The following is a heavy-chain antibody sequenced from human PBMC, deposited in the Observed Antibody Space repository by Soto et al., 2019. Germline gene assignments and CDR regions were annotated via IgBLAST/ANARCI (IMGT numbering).Heavy chain of an antibody. D-gene: IGHD1-1*01. J-gene: IGHJ4*02. V-gene: IGHV3-15*07. CDR2: IKSKTDGEKT. CDR3: TTTGRGSGDYPEDY. CDR1: GFTFSNAW. Sequence: EVQLVESGGGLVKPGGSLRLSCAASGFTFSNAWMNWVRRAPGKGLEWVGRIKSKTDGEKTDYAAPVKGRFTISRDDSINTLFLQMNSLKTEDAAVYYCTTTGRGSGDYPEDYWGQGTLVTVSS.